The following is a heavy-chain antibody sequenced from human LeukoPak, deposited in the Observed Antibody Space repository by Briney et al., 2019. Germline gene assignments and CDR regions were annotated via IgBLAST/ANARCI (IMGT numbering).Heavy chain of an antibody. CDR1: GFTFSNQA. CDR3: VRDVGSRPGLFDY. V-gene: IGHV3-30-3*01. J-gene: IGHJ4*02. Sequence: GGSLRLSCAASGFTFSNQAMPWVRQTPGKGLEWVAVISSEGAKKYYADSVKGRFTISRDNSENTLFLQMNSLRDVDTAVYYSVRDVGSRPGLFDYWGQGALVTVSS. CDR2: ISSEGAKK. D-gene: IGHD1-26*01.